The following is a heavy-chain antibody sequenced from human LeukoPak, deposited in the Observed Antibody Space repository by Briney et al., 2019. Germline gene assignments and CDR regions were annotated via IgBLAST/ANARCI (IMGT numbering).Heavy chain of an antibody. V-gene: IGHV3-48*03. D-gene: IGHD4-23*01. CDR1: GFTFSSYE. CDR3: ARSTTVVTPGDY. Sequence: PGGSLRLSCAASGFTFSSYEMNWVRQAPGKGLEWVSYISSSGSTIYYADSVEGRFTISRDNAKNSLYLQMNSLRGEDTAVYYCARSTTVVTPGDYWGQGTLVTVSS. CDR2: ISSSGSTI. J-gene: IGHJ4*02.